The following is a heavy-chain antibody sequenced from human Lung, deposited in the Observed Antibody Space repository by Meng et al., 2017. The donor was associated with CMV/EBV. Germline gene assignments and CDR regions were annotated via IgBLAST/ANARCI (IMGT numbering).Heavy chain of an antibody. Sequence: GGSLRLXCAASGAASGFPFSNSAMHWVRQAPGKGLQWVALVWYDGSNEYYADSVQGRFTISRNNSKNTLYLQMNSLRAEDTAVYYCAKGPTDFWSGYYIVSXGQGXLVTVSS. V-gene: IGHV3-33*06. D-gene: IGHD3-3*01. CDR3: AKGPTDFWSGYYIVS. J-gene: IGHJ5*02. CDR2: VWYDGSNE. CDR1: GFPFSNSA.